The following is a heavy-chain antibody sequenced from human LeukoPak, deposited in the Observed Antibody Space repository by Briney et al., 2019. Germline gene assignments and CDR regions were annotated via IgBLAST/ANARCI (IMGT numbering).Heavy chain of an antibody. V-gene: IGHV1-46*01. CDR1: GYTFTSYY. Sequence: ASVKVSCKASGYTFTSYYMHWVRQAPGQGLEWMGIINPSGGNTNYAQKLHGRVTMTTDTSTNTAYMELRSLRSDDTAVYYCARDGYCSGGSCQPGAYWGQGTLVTVSS. CDR2: INPSGGNT. D-gene: IGHD2-15*01. CDR3: ARDGYCSGGSCQPGAY. J-gene: IGHJ4*02.